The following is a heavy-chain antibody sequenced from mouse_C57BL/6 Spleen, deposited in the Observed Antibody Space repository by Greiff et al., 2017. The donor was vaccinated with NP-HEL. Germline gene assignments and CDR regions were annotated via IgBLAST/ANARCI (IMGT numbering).Heavy chain of an antibody. D-gene: IGHD2-1*01. Sequence: EVQLQQSGPGLVKPSQSLSLTCSVTGYSITSGYYWNWIRQFPGNKLEWMGYISYDGSNNYNPSLKNRISIIRDTSKNQFFLKLNSVTTEDTATYYCARGDGNYGGWFAYWGQGTLVTVSA. CDR2: ISYDGSN. V-gene: IGHV3-6*01. CDR3: ARGDGNYGGWFAY. J-gene: IGHJ3*01. CDR1: GYSITSGYY.